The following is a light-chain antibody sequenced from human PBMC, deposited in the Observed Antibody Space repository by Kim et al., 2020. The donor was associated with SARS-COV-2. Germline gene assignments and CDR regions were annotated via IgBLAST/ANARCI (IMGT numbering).Light chain of an antibody. Sequence: RVTITCTGSSSNIGAGYYVHWYQQLPGAAPNLLIYGNNNRPSGVPDRLSASKSGTSASLAITGLQAEDEADYYCQSYDSSLSAYVFGTGTKVTVL. CDR1: SSNIGAGYY. V-gene: IGLV1-40*01. CDR2: GNN. J-gene: IGLJ1*01. CDR3: QSYDSSLSAYV.